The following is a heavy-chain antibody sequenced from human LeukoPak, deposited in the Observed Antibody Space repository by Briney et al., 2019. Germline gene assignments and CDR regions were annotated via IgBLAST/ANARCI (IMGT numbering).Heavy chain of an antibody. CDR2: IYHSGST. CDR1: GYSISSGYY. CDR3: ARDLPGVRDSSGFNDAFDI. V-gene: IGHV4-38-2*02. D-gene: IGHD3-22*01. J-gene: IGHJ3*02. Sequence: SETLSLTCAVSGYSISSGYYWGWIRQPPGKGLEWIGSIYHSGSTYYNPSLKSRVTISVDTSKNQFSLKLSSVTAADTAVYYCARDLPGVRDSSGFNDAFDIWGQGTMVTVSS.